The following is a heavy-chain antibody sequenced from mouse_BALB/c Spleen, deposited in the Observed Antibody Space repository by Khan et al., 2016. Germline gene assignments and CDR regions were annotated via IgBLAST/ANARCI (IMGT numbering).Heavy chain of an antibody. V-gene: IGHV1-18*01. Sequence: VQLKQSGPDLVKPGASVKISCKASGYSFTGYYMYWVKQSHEKSLEWIGRINPNNGGSYSNQKFEGKAILTVDKSSSTAYMELRSLTSDDSAVYYCLRDAMDYWGQGTSVTVSS. CDR2: INPNNGGS. CDR3: LRDAMDY. CDR1: GYSFTGYY. D-gene: IGHD1-1*01. J-gene: IGHJ4*01.